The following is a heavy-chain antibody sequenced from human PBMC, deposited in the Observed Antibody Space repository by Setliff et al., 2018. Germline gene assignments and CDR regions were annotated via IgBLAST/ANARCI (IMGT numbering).Heavy chain of an antibody. Sequence: PSETLSLTCEVSGGSFSDYYWSWIRQSPGKGLEWLGDFNRTRKIDYSPSLKSRLTISVDTSKKQFSLHLNSVTAADTAVYYCARGDYYDSSAYSPDTFDIWGQGTMVTVSS. CDR2: FNRTRKI. CDR1: GGSFSDYY. V-gene: IGHV4-34*01. CDR3: ARGDYYDSSAYSPDTFDI. J-gene: IGHJ3*02. D-gene: IGHD3-22*01.